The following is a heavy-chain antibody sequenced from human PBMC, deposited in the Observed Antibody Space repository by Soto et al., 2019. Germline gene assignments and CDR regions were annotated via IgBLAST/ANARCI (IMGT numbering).Heavy chain of an antibody. Sequence: AETLSLTCTVSGVSLSSYYWSWIRQPPGKGLEWIGYIHYSGSTNYNPSLKSRVTISVDTSKNQFSLKLNSVTAADTAVYYCARPHGGSSGWDNWFDPWGQGTLVTVSS. D-gene: IGHD6-25*01. J-gene: IGHJ5*02. V-gene: IGHV4-59*01. CDR1: GVSLSSYY. CDR3: ARPHGGSSGWDNWFDP. CDR2: IHYSGST.